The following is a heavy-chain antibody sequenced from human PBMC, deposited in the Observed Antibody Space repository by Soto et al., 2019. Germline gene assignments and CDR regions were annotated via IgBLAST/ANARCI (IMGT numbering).Heavy chain of an antibody. V-gene: IGHV1-69*08. D-gene: IGHD3-22*01. CDR2: IIPILGIA. CDR3: ARDEESSGYYSHY. CDR1: GGTFSSYT. Sequence: QVQLVQSGAEVKKPGSSVKVSCKASGGTFSSYTISWVRQAPGQGLEWMGRIIPILGIANYAQKFQGRVTITADKSTSTAYMEMSILRSEDTAVYYCARDEESSGYYSHYWGQGTLVTVSS. J-gene: IGHJ4*02.